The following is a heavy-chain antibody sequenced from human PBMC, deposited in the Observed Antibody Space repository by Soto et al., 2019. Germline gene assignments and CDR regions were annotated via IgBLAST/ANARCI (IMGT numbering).Heavy chain of an antibody. CDR1: GYTFTTYG. CDR3: ARSIVVVTALDY. CDR2: INAGNGHT. D-gene: IGHD2-21*02. V-gene: IGHV1-3*01. Sequence: GASVKVFCKASGYTFTTYGITWVRQAPGQGLEWMGWINAGNGHTKYSQKFQGRVTITRDTSASTAYMELSSLRSEDTAVYYCARSIVVVTALDYWGQGTLVTVSS. J-gene: IGHJ4*02.